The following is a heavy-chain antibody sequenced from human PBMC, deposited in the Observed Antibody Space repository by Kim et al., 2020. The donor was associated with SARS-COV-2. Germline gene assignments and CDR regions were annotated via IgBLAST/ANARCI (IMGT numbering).Heavy chain of an antibody. D-gene: IGHD2-15*01. CDR1: GGSISSGGYY. CDR3: ARMSGGIGSLAGFDY. Sequence: SETLSLTCTVSGGSISSGGYYWSWIRQHPGKGLEWIGYIYYSGSTYYNPSLKSRVTISVDTSKNQFSLKLSSVTAADTAVYYCARMSGGIGSLAGFDYWGQGTLVTVSS. CDR2: IYYSGST. J-gene: IGHJ4*02. V-gene: IGHV4-31*03.